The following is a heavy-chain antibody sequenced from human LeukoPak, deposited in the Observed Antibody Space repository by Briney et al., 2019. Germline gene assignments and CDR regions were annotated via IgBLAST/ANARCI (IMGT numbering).Heavy chain of an antibody. CDR3: AGGGIEMATITLDY. J-gene: IGHJ4*02. V-gene: IGHV1-2*02. CDR2: INPNSGGT. D-gene: IGHD5-24*01. CDR1: GYTFTGYY. Sequence: ASVKVSCKASGYTFTGYYMHWVRQAPGQGLEWMGWINPNSGGTNYAQKFQGRVTMTRDTSISTAYMELSRLRSDDTAAYYWAGGGIEMATITLDYWGQGTLVTVSS.